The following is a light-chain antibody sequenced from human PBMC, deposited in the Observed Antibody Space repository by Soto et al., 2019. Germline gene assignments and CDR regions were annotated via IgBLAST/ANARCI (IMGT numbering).Light chain of an antibody. J-gene: IGKJ1*01. Sequence: DIQMTQSPSSLSASVGDRVTITCRASQAISNYLAWYQQKPGKVPKLLIYGASTLHSGVPSRFSGSASGTDFTLTISSLQPEDVATYYCQKYNSAPRTFDQGTKVEVK. CDR1: QAISNY. CDR2: GAS. CDR3: QKYNSAPRT. V-gene: IGKV1-27*01.